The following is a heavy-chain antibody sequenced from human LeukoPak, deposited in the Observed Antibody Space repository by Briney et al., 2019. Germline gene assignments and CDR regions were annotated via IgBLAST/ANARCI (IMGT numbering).Heavy chain of an antibody. V-gene: IGHV1-18*01. CDR3: ARAAQLRYFDWLLVGIYFDY. D-gene: IGHD3-9*01. CDR1: GYTFTSYG. CDR2: ISAYNGNT. J-gene: IGHJ4*02. Sequence: ASVKVSCKASGYTFTSYGISWVRQAPGQGLEWMGWISAYNGNTNYAQKLQGRVTMTTDTSTSTAYMELRSLRSDDTAVYYCARAAQLRYFDWLLVGIYFDYWGQGTLVTVSS.